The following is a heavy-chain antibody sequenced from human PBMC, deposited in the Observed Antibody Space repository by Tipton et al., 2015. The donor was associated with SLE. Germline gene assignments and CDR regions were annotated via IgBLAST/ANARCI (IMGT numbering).Heavy chain of an antibody. D-gene: IGHD3-3*01. CDR1: GDSVSSKSAA. V-gene: IGHV6-1*01. Sequence: GLVKPSQTLSLTCAISGDSVSSKSAAWNWIRQSPSRGLEWLGRTYYRSKWYNDYAVSVKSRITVSPDTSKNQVSLTMNSVTAADTAVYYCARQSSARDFWSGFGYSLDLWGKGTAVIVSA. CDR2: TYYRSKWYN. CDR3: ARQSSARDFWSGFGYSLDL. J-gene: IGHJ6*04.